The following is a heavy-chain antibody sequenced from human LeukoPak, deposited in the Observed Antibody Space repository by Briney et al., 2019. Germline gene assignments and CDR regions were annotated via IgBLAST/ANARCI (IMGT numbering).Heavy chain of an antibody. CDR3: ARARYPYYYDSSGYDY. J-gene: IGHJ4*02. D-gene: IGHD3-22*01. CDR2: IYYSGST. V-gene: IGHV4-39*07. Sequence: PSETLSLTCTVSGGSIGSSSYYWGWIRQPPGKGLNWIGSIYYSGSTYYNPSLKSRVTISVDTSRDQFSLKLSSVTAADTAVYYCARARYPYYYDSSGYDYWGQGTLVTVSS. CDR1: GGSIGSSSYY.